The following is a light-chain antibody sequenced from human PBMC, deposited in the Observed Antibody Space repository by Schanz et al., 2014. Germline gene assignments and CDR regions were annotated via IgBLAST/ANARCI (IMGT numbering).Light chain of an antibody. CDR1: QSVGSY. CDR3: QQRSNWPLT. Sequence: EVVLTQSPATLSLSPGERATLSCRASQSVGSYLAWYQQRPGQAPRLLISDASNRATGIPGRFSGSGSGTDFTLTISSLEPGDFAVYYCQQRSNWPLTFGGGTKVEIK. J-gene: IGKJ4*01. CDR2: DAS. V-gene: IGKV3-11*01.